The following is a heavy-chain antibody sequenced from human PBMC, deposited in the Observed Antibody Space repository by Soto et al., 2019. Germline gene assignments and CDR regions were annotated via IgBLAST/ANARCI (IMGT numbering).Heavy chain of an antibody. J-gene: IGHJ6*02. CDR2: IYYSGST. CDR1: GGSIGSSSYY. Sequence: SETLSLTCTVPGGSIGSSSYYWGWICQPPGKGLVWIGSIYYSGSTYYNPSLKSRVTISVDTSKNQFSLKLSSVTAADSAVYYCARRLYYDSSGFEGGGMDVWGQGTTVT. D-gene: IGHD3-22*01. CDR3: ARRLYYDSSGFEGGGMDV. V-gene: IGHV4-39*01.